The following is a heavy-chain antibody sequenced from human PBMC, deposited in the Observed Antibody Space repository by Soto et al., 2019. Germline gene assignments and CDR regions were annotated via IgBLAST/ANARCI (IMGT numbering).Heavy chain of an antibody. D-gene: IGHD3-10*01. CDR3: ARGSTDSYPGSRIFEF. V-gene: IGHV3-23*01. Sequence: GVSLRLSCVASGLTFGSRAMTWVRQSPGEGLQWVSTITDTGGDAKYADSVRGRFVISRDNSKKTLYLQMTSLTAEDSAMYYCARGSTDSYPGSRIFEFWGRGTLVNVSS. CDR1: GLTFGSRA. CDR2: ITDTGGDA. J-gene: IGHJ4*02.